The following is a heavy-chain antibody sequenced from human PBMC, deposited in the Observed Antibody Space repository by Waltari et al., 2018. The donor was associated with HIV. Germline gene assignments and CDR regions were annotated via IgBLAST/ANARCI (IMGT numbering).Heavy chain of an antibody. CDR3: ARWAGTTNGLDS. CDR2: INPRSGDT. V-gene: IGHV1-2*04. Sequence: QVHLVQSGAEVKKPGASAKVSCTASGYSFLDNYIHWVRRAPGQGLEWVGWINPRSGDTKSAQKFQGWVTLTRDTSVNTAYMEVNRLRSADTAVYYCARWAGTTNGLDSWGRGTLITVFS. D-gene: IGHD2-8*01. CDR1: GYSFLDNY. J-gene: IGHJ4*02.